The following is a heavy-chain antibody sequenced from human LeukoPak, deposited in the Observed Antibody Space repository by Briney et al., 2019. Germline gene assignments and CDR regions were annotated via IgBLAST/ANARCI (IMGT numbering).Heavy chain of an antibody. V-gene: IGHV4-59*01. Sequence: PSETLSLTCTVSGGSISSYYWSWIRQPPGKGLEWIGYIYYSGSTNYNPSPKSRVTISVDTSKNQFSLKLSSVTAADTAVYYCAAVGYCSGGSCYPDYYGMDVWGQGTTVTVSS. CDR3: AAVGYCSGGSCYPDYYGMDV. CDR1: GGSISSYY. CDR2: IYYSGST. J-gene: IGHJ6*02. D-gene: IGHD2-15*01.